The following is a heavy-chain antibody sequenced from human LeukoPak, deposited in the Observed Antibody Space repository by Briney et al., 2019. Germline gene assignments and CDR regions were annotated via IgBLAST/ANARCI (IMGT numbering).Heavy chain of an antibody. J-gene: IGHJ4*02. CDR3: ARGRGRSF. D-gene: IGHD3-10*01. Sequence: PSQTLSLTCTVSGGSISSGGYYWSWIRQHPGKGLEWIGEINHSGSTNYNPSLKSRVTISVDTSKNQFSLKLSSVTAADTAVYYCARGRGRSFWGQGTLVTVSS. V-gene: IGHV4-31*03. CDR1: GGSISSGGYY. CDR2: INHSGST.